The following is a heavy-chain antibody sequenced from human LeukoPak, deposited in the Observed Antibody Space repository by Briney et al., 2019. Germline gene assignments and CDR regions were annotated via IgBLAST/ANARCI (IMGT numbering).Heavy chain of an antibody. CDR2: IYSGGST. D-gene: IGHD2-15*01. CDR3: ARVPYCSGGSCYSYDYYGMDV. V-gene: IGHV3-53*01. Sequence: PGGSLRLSCAASGFTVSSNYMSWVRQAPGKGLEWVSLIYSGGSTYYADSVKGRFTISRDNSKNTLYLQMNSLRAEDTAVYYCARVPYCSGGSCYSYDYYGMDVWDQGTTVTVSS. CDR1: GFTVSSNY. J-gene: IGHJ6*02.